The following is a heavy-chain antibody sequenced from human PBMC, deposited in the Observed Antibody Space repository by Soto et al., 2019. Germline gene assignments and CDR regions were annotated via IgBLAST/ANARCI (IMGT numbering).Heavy chain of an antibody. Sequence: WTWIRQPPGRGLEWIAYVYHSGTTSYSPSLKSRVTISIDTSRSQFSLKLNSLTAADTAVYYCVRERWRCSAGSCYGDFDYWGQGTLVTVSS. CDR3: VRERWRCSAGSCYGDFDY. J-gene: IGHJ4*02. V-gene: IGHV4-59*01. D-gene: IGHD2-15*01. CDR2: VYHSGTT.